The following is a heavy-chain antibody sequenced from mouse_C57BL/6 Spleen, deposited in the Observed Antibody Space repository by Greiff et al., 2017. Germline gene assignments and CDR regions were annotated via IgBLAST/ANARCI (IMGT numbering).Heavy chain of an antibody. CDR2: INYDGSST. V-gene: IGHV5-16*01. CDR3: ARDRGFEGYFDV. CDR1: GFTFSDYY. D-gene: IGHD3-1*01. Sequence: EVKLVESEGGLVQPGSSMKLSCTASGFTFSDYYMAWVRQVPDKGLEWVANINYDGSSTYYLDSLKSRFIISRDNAKNILYLQMSSLKSEDTATYYCARDRGFEGYFDVGGTGTTVTVSS. J-gene: IGHJ1*03.